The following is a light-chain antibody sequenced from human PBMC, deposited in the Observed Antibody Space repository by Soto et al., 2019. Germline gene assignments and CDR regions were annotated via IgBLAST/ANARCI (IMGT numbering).Light chain of an antibody. J-gene: IGLJ3*02. CDR3: ETWDSNPWV. Sequence: QLVLTQSSSASASLGSSVKLTCTLSSGHSSYIIAWHQQQPGKAPRYLMKLEGSGSYNKGSGVPDRFSGSSSGADRYLTISNLRSEDEADYYCETWDSNPWVFGGGTKLTVL. CDR2: LEGSGSY. V-gene: IGLV4-60*03. CDR1: SGHSSYI.